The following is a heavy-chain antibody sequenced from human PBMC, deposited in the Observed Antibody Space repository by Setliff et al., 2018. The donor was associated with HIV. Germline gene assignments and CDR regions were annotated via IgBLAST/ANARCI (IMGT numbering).Heavy chain of an antibody. CDR3: ARGYCSGGSCYAPFDY. Sequence: SETLSLTCTVSGGSIKSSSDYWGWIRQPPGKGLEWIGTIYYSGSTYYNPSLKSRVTISVDTSKNQFSLKLSSVTAADTTVYYCARGYCSGGSCYAPFDYWGQGTLVTVSS. CDR1: GGSIKSSSDY. D-gene: IGHD2-15*01. J-gene: IGHJ4*02. V-gene: IGHV4-39*01. CDR2: IYYSGST.